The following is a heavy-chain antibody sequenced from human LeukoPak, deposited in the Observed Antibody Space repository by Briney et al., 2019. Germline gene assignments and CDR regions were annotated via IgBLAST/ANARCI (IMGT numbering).Heavy chain of an antibody. J-gene: IGHJ5*02. Sequence: PSETQSLTCAGYGGSFSGYYWSWIRQPPGKGLEWIGEINHSGSTNYNPSLKSRVTISVDTSKNQFSLKLSSVTAADTAVYYCARGEPHYYYDSSGYYYPWGQGTLVTVSS. D-gene: IGHD3-22*01. CDR2: INHSGST. CDR3: ARGEPHYYYDSSGYYYP. CDR1: GGSFSGYY. V-gene: IGHV4-34*01.